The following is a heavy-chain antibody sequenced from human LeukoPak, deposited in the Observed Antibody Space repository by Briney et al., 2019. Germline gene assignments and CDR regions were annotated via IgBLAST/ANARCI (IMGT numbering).Heavy chain of an antibody. CDR1: GFTFSNYV. V-gene: IGHV3-30*18. CDR2: ISYDGRDN. Sequence: GRSLRLSCAASGFTFSNYVMHWVRQAPGKGLEWLAVISYDGRDNYCADSVKGRFSISRDNPKNILNLQMNSLRVEDTAVYYCAKSLYDESGWYYFDYWGQGTLVTVSS. CDR3: AKSLYDESGWYYFDY. D-gene: IGHD6-19*01. J-gene: IGHJ4*02.